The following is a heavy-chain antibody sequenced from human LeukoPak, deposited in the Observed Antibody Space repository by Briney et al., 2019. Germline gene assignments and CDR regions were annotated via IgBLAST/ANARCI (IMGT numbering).Heavy chain of an antibody. CDR3: ARGKNWLGAFDI. J-gene: IGHJ3*02. CDR1: GYTFTGHY. CDR2: INPNSGDT. D-gene: IGHD1-1*01. V-gene: IGHV1-2*02. Sequence: ASVKVSCKASGYTFTGHYMHWVRQAPGQGLEWMGWINPNSGDTNYAQKFQGRVTMTRDMSISTAYIEQSRLRSDDTAMYYCARGKNWLGAFDIWGQGTVVTVSS.